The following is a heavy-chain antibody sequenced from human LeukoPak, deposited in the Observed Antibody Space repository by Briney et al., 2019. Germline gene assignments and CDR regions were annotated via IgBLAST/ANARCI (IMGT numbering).Heavy chain of an antibody. CDR2: ITNSSDIR. CDR3: ARGTLY. D-gene: IGHD1-14*01. Sequence: PGGSLRLSCAASGFTFGNYSMYWFRQAPGKGLEFISYITNSSDIRHYADSVEGRFTISRDSAKNSLYLQMNSLRAEDTAMYLCARGTLYWGRGTLVTVAS. V-gene: IGHV3-48*01. J-gene: IGHJ4*02. CDR1: GFTFGNYS.